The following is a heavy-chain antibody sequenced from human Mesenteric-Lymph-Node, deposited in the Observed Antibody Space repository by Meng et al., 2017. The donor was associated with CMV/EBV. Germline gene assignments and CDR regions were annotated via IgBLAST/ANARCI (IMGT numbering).Heavy chain of an antibody. D-gene: IGHD6-13*01. CDR2: IRYDGSNK. V-gene: IGHV3-30*02. Sequence: GESLKISCAASGFTFSSYGMHWVRQAPGKGLEWVAFIRYDGSNKYYADSVKGRLTISRDNSKNTLYLQMNSLRAEDTAVYYCACSTGYSSSWYWSSIDYWGQGTLVTVSS. CDR1: GFTFSSYG. CDR3: ACSTGYSSSWYWSSIDY. J-gene: IGHJ4*02.